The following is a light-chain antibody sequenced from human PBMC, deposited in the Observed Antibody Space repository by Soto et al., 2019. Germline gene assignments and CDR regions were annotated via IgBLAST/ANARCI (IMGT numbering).Light chain of an antibody. V-gene: IGKV1-12*01. CDR1: QGISNY. CDR2: AAS. Sequence: IQMTQSPSYVSGSVGDRVTITCRASQGISNYLAWYQQKPGKAPKLLIYAASNLQSGVPSRFSGSGSGTDFTLTISNLEPEDFAVYYCQQHSHWPPWTFGQVTKVDI. CDR3: QQHSHWPPWT. J-gene: IGKJ1*01.